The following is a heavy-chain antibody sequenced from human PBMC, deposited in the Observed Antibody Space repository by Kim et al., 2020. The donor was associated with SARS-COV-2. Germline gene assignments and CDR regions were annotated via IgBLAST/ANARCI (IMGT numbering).Heavy chain of an antibody. CDR3: AREWTLGTETYFHP. J-gene: IGHJ5*02. Sequence: GGSLRLSCAASGFIFSNYAMHWVRQAPGRGLEWVALISYDGRNERYADSVKGRFTISRDNSKNTLSLQMNSLRADDAAVYYCAREWTLGTETYFHPWGQGPLLSLPS. CDR2: ISYDGRNE. CDR1: GFIFSNYA. V-gene: IGHV3-33*01. D-gene: IGHD1-1*01.